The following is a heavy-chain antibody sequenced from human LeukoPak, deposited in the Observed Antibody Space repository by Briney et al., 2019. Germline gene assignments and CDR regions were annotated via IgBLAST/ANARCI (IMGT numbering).Heavy chain of an antibody. V-gene: IGHV1-2*02. Sequence: ASVKVSCKASGYTFTGYYMHWVRQAPGQGLEWMGWINPNSGGTNYAQKFQGRVTMTRDTSISTAYMELSRLRSDDTAVYYCVREAAEAYDFWSGYDYWGQGTLVTVSS. CDR2: INPNSGGT. CDR3: VREAAEAYDFWSGYDY. CDR1: GYTFTGYY. D-gene: IGHD3-3*01. J-gene: IGHJ4*02.